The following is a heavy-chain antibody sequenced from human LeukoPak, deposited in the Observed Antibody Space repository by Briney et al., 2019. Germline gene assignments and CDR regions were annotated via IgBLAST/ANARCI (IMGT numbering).Heavy chain of an antibody. Sequence: PSETLSLTCTVSGGSISSYYWSWIRQPPGKGLEWIGYIYYSGSTNCNPSLKSRVTISVDTSKNQFSLKLSSVTAADTAVYHCARTAVAGRVDYWGQGTLVTVSS. CDR2: IYYSGST. V-gene: IGHV4-59*08. D-gene: IGHD6-19*01. J-gene: IGHJ4*02. CDR1: GGSISSYY. CDR3: ARTAVAGRVDY.